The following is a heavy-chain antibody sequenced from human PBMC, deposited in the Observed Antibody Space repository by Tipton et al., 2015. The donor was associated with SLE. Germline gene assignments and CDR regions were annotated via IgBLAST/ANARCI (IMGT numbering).Heavy chain of an antibody. J-gene: IGHJ5*02. D-gene: IGHD5-18*01. CDR2: IYHSGST. V-gene: IGHV4-38-2*02. CDR3: AVYQGDAIQLWLNWFDP. CDR1: GYSVISGYH. Sequence: TLSLTCTVSGYSVISGYHWGWIRQPPGKGLEWIGSIYHSGSTYYNPSLKSRVTISVDTSKNQFSLKLSSVTAADTAVYYCAVYQGDAIQLWLNWFDPWGQGTLVTVSS.